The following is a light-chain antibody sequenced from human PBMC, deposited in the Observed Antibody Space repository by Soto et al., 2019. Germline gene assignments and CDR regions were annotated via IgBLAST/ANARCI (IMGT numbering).Light chain of an antibody. CDR2: EVS. V-gene: IGLV2-8*01. Sequence: QSVLTQPPSASGSPGQSVTISCTGTSSDVGGYNYVSWYQQHPGKVPKLIIYEVSKRPSGVPDRFSGSKSGNTASLTVSGLQAEDEADYYCSSYAGNLVVFGGGTKLTVL. CDR1: SSDVGGYNY. J-gene: IGLJ2*01. CDR3: SSYAGNLVV.